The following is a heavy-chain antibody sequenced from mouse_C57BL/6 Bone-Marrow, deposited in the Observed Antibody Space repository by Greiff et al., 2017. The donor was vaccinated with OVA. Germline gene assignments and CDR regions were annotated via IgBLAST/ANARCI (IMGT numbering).Heavy chain of an antibody. CDR2: INPNNGGT. J-gene: IGHJ4*01. D-gene: IGHD2-3*01. Sequence: VQLQQSGPELVKPGASVKIPCKASGYTFTDYNMDWVKQSHGKSLEWIGDINPNNGGTIYNQKFKGKATLTVDKSSSTAYMELRSLTSEDTAVYYCARTLYRYDLLHHAMDYWGQGTSVTVSS. CDR1: GYTFTDYN. V-gene: IGHV1-18*01. CDR3: ARTLYRYDLLHHAMDY.